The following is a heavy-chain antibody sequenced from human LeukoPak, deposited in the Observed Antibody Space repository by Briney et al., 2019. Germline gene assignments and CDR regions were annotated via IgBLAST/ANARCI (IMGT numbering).Heavy chain of an antibody. CDR1: GGSISGYY. D-gene: IGHD2-2*01. CDR3: ARAYPGYMDV. J-gene: IGHJ6*03. CDR2: IYYDGNT. V-gene: IGHV4-59*01. Sequence: SEALTLTCTVSGGSISGYYWNWIRQPPGKGLEWIGYIYYDGNTNYSPSVASEVTISLDMSKNQFSLKLSSVTAADTAVYYCARAYPGYMDVWGKGTTVTVSS.